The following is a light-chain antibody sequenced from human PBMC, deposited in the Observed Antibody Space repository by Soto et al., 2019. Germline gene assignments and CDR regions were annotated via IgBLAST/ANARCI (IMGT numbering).Light chain of an antibody. J-gene: IGKJ2*01. CDR1: QGIGNF. CDR2: AAS. CDR3: QQAA. V-gene: IGKV1-27*01. Sequence: DIQMTQSPSSLSASVGDRVTITCRASQGIGNFLAWYQQTPGKVPKLLIYAASTLQSGVPSRFSGSASGTDFTLTIGSLQPEDVATYYCQQAAFGQGTKLEIK.